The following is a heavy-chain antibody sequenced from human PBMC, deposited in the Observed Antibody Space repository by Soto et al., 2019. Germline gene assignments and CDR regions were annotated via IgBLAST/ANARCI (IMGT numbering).Heavy chain of an antibody. Sequence: EVQLLESGGGLVQPGGSLRLSCAASGFTFSSYAMSWVRQAPGKRLEWVSSVSGSSGSKSYADSVKGRFTISRDNSKSTVYLQMNSLRAEDTAVYFCAKDWCSGTTCYCLENWGQGTLVTVSS. CDR1: GFTFSSYA. CDR3: AKDWCSGTTCYCLEN. V-gene: IGHV3-23*01. D-gene: IGHD1-7*01. CDR2: VSGSSGSK. J-gene: IGHJ4*02.